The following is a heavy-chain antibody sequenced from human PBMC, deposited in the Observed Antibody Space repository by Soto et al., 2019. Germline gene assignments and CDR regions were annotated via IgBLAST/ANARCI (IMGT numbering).Heavy chain of an antibody. V-gene: IGHV5-51*01. CDR3: ARRVPSGSAMNYYGMDV. D-gene: IGHD3-10*01. J-gene: IGHJ6*02. CDR2: IYPGDSDT. Sequence: PGESLKISCKGSGYPFTSRWIAWVRQMPGKGLEWMGIIYPGDSDTVYNPSFQGQVTMSADRSINTAYLQWSTLKASDTAMYYCARRVPSGSAMNYYGMDVWCHGTTVTLSS. CDR1: GYPFTSRW.